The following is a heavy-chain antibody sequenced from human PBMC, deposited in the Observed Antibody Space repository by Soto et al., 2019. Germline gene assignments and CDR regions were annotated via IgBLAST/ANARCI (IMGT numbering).Heavy chain of an antibody. CDR1: GFTFSSYG. Sequence: GGSLRLSCAASGFTFSSYGMHWVRQAPGKGLEWVAVIWYDGSNKYYADSVKDRFTISRDNSKNTLYLQMNSLRAEDTAVYYCARSKGYSSHWFDPWGQGTLVTVSS. CDR3: ARSKGYSSHWFDP. V-gene: IGHV3-33*01. D-gene: IGHD6-13*01. J-gene: IGHJ5*02. CDR2: IWYDGSNK.